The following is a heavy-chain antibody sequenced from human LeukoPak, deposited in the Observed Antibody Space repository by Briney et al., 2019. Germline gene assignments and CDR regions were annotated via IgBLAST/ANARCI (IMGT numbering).Heavy chain of an antibody. D-gene: IGHD3-22*01. CDR2: FDPEDGET. J-gene: IGHJ4*02. V-gene: IGHV1-24*01. Sequence: ASVKVSCKVSGYTLTELSMHWVRQAPGKGLEWMGGFDPEDGETFYAQKFQGRVTMTEDTSTDTAYMELSSLRSEDAAVYYCATDYYYDSSGSYYTVDYWGQGTLVTVSS. CDR1: GYTLTELS. CDR3: ATDYYYDSSGSYYTVDY.